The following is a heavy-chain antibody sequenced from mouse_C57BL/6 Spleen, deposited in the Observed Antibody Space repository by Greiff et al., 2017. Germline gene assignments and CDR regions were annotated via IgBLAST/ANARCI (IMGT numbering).Heavy chain of an antibody. CDR3: AVYYYGSSYDWYFDV. V-gene: IGHV14-2*01. D-gene: IGHD1-1*01. J-gene: IGHJ1*03. CDR2: IDPEDGET. Sequence: EVQLQQSGAELVKPGASVKLSCTASGFNIKDYYMHWVKQRTEQGLEWIGRIDPEDGETKYAPKFQGQATITADTSSNTAYLQLSSLTSDDTSVYYCAVYYYGSSYDWYFDVWGTGTTVTVSS. CDR1: GFNIKDYY.